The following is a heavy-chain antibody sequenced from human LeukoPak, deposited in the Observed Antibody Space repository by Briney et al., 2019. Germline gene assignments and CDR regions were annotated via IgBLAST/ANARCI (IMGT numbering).Heavy chain of an antibody. J-gene: IGHJ5*02. CDR1: GFTFSSYG. Sequence: GGSLRLSCAASGFTFSSYGMHWVRQAPGKGLEWVAVISYDGSNKYYADSVKGRFTISRDNSKNTLYLQMNSLRAEDTAVYYCAKSSSIAAAVGPWGQGTLDTVSS. CDR2: ISYDGSNK. CDR3: AKSSSIAAAVGP. D-gene: IGHD6-13*01. V-gene: IGHV3-30*18.